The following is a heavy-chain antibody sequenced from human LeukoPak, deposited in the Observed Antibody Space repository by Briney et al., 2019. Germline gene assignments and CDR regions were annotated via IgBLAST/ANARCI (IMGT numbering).Heavy chain of an antibody. CDR3: ARSPQLLWFGELTLNAFDI. D-gene: IGHD3-10*01. J-gene: IGHJ3*02. Sequence: SETLSLTCTVSGGSISSGGYYWSWIRQHPGKGLEWIGYIYYSGSTNYNPSLKSRVTISVDTSKNQFSLKLSSVTAADTAVYYCARSPQLLWFGELTLNAFDIWGQGTMVTVSS. V-gene: IGHV4-61*08. CDR1: GGSISSGGYY. CDR2: IYYSGST.